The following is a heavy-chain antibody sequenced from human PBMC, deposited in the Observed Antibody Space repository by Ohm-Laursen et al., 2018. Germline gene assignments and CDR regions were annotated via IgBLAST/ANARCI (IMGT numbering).Heavy chain of an antibody. CDR2: ISSGSVTI. D-gene: IGHD3-3*01. CDR1: GFIFGDYS. CDR3: ARDATIFGVVPFDY. V-gene: IGHV3-11*04. Sequence: SLRLSCAASGFIFGDYSMTWIRQAPGKGLEWISYISSGSVTIHYADSVRGRFTISRDNAKNSLYLQMNSLRAEDTAVYYCARDATIFGVVPFDYWGQGTLVTVSS. J-gene: IGHJ4*02.